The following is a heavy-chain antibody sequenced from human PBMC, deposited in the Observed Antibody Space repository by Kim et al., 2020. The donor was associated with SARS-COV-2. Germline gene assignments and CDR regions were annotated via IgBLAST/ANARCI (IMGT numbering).Heavy chain of an antibody. Sequence: GGSLRLSCAASGFTFSNAWMSWVRQAPGKGLEWVGRIKSKTDGGTTDYAAPVKGRFTISRDDSKNTLYLQMNSLKTEDTAVYYCTTDYTIFGVVKMSYYYYGMDVWGQGTTVTVSS. V-gene: IGHV3-15*01. CDR2: IKSKTDGGTT. D-gene: IGHD3-3*01. CDR1: GFTFSNAW. J-gene: IGHJ6*02. CDR3: TTDYTIFGVVKMSYYYYGMDV.